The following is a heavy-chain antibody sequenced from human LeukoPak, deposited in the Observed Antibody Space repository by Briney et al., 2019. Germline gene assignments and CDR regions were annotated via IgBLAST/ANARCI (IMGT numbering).Heavy chain of an antibody. V-gene: IGHV1-69*05. Sequence: GASVKVSCKASGYTFTSYGISWVRQAPGQGLEWMGRIIPIFGTANYAQKFQGRVTITTDESTSTAYMELSSLRSEDTAVYYCAGSYGSGWFITHFDYWGQGTLVTVSS. D-gene: IGHD6-19*01. CDR2: IIPIFGTA. CDR1: GYTFTSYG. CDR3: AGSYGSGWFITHFDY. J-gene: IGHJ4*02.